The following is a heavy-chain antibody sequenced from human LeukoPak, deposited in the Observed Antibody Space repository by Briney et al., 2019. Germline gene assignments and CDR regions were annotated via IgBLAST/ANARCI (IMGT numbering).Heavy chain of an antibody. Sequence: SETLSLTCTVSGGSISSYYWSWIRQPPGKGLEWIGYTYYSGSTNYNPSLKSRVTISVDTSKNQFSLKLSSVTAADAAVYYCARSTDSRPDAFDIWGQGTMVTVSS. CDR2: TYYSGST. J-gene: IGHJ3*02. V-gene: IGHV4-59*08. CDR3: ARSTDSRPDAFDI. D-gene: IGHD3-3*01. CDR1: GGSISSYY.